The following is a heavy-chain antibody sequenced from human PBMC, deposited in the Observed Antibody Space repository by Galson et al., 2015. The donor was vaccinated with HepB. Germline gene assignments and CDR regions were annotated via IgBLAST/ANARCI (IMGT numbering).Heavy chain of an antibody. V-gene: IGHV3-30-3*01. J-gene: IGHJ6*02. CDR3: ARDLEYQLLFPASQPDPYYYYYYGMDV. D-gene: IGHD2-2*01. CDR2: ISYDGSNK. CDR1: GFTLSSYA. Sequence: SLRLSCAASGFTLSSYAMHWVRQAPGKGLEWVAVISYDGSNKYYADSVKGRFTISRDNSKNTLYLQMNSLRAEDTAVYYCARDLEYQLLFPASQPDPYYYYYYGMDVWGQGTTVTVSS.